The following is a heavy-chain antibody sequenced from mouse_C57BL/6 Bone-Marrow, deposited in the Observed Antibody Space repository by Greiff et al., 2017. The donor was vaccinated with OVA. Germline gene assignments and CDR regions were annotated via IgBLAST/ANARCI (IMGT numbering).Heavy chain of an antibody. Sequence: QVQLQQPGAELVMPGASVKLSCKASGYTFTSYWMHWVKQRPGQGLEWIGEIDPSDSYTNYNQKFKGKSTLTVDKSSSTAYMQLSSLTSEDSAVYDCARNYYGSSFYWYFDDWGTGTTVTVSS. V-gene: IGHV1-69*01. J-gene: IGHJ1*03. CDR3: ARNYYGSSFYWYFDD. CDR2: IDPSDSYT. CDR1: GYTFTSYW. D-gene: IGHD1-1*01.